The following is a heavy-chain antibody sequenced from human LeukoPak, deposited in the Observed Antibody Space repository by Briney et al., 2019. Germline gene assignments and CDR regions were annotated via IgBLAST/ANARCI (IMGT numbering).Heavy chain of an antibody. CDR1: GFTFSSYG. CDR2: ISSSSSYI. V-gene: IGHV3-21*01. D-gene: IGHD3-22*01. J-gene: IGHJ4*02. Sequence: PGGSLRLSCAASGFTFSSYGMHWVRQAPGKGLEWVSSISSSSSYIYYADSVKSRFTISRDNAKNSLYLQMNSLRAEDTAVYYCAREPYYDSSGLGDYFDYWGQGTLVTVSS. CDR3: AREPYYDSSGLGDYFDY.